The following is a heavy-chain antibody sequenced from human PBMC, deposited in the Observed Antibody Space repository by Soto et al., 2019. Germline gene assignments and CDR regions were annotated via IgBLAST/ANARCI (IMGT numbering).Heavy chain of an antibody. D-gene: IGHD2-2*02. CDR1: GGSISSYY. CDR2: IYYSGST. J-gene: IGHJ3*02. CDR3: AREEDCSSTSCNKAYAFDI. Sequence: PSETLSLTCTVSGGSISSYYWSWIRQPPGKGLEWIGYIYYSGSTNYNPSLKSRVTISVDTSKNQFSLKLSSVTAADTAVYYCAREEDCSSTSCNKAYAFDIWGQGTMVTVS. V-gene: IGHV4-59*01.